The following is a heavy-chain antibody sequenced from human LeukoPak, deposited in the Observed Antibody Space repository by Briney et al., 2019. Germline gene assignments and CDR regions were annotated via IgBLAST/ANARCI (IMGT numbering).Heavy chain of an antibody. Sequence: GSLRLSCAASGFTFSSYGMHWVRQAPGKGLEWVAVISYDGSNKYYADSVKGRFTISRDNSKNTLYLQMNSLRAEDTAVYYCAKDADDYYDSSGLFDYWGQGTLVTVSS. D-gene: IGHD3-22*01. J-gene: IGHJ4*02. CDR1: GFTFSSYG. V-gene: IGHV3-30*18. CDR3: AKDADDYYDSSGLFDY. CDR2: ISYDGSNK.